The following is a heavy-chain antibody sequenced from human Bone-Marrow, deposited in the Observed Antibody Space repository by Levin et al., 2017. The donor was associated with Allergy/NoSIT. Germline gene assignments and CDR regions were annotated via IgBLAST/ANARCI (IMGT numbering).Heavy chain of an antibody. CDR2: INPSGGST. CDR1: GYTFTSYY. D-gene: IGHD2-2*01. J-gene: IGHJ6*02. V-gene: IGHV1-46*01. CDR3: ARARSGSTSGYYYYYYGMDG. Sequence: GESLKISCKASGYTFTSYYMHWVRQAPGQGLEWMGIINPSGGSTSYAQKFQGRVTMTRDTSTSTVYMELSSLRSEDTAVYYCARARSGSTSGYYYYYYGMDGWGQGTTVTVSS.